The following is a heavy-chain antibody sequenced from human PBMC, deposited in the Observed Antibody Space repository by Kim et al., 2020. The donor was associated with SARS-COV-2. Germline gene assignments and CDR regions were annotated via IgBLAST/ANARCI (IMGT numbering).Heavy chain of an antibody. Sequence: SQTLSLTCAISGDSVSSNSAAWNCIRQSPSRGLEWLGRTYYRSKWYNDYAVSVKSRITINPDTTKNQFSLQLNSVTPEDTAVYYCARVLYYYDSSGYYYVDDYYGMDVWGQGTTVTVSS. D-gene: IGHD3-22*01. J-gene: IGHJ6*02. CDR3: ARVLYYYDSSGYYYVDDYYGMDV. CDR2: TYYRSKWYN. V-gene: IGHV6-1*01. CDR1: GDSVSSNSAA.